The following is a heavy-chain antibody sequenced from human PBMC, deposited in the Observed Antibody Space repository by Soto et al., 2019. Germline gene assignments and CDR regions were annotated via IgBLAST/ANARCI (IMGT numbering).Heavy chain of an antibody. D-gene: IGHD2-8*02. V-gene: IGHV1-18*01. CDR3: AGAGGSGAGSNVLPLGC. CDR2: ISAYNGNT. Sequence: GDSVKGSCKASAYTFTSYGISWVRQAPGQGLEWMGWISAYNGNTNYAQKLQGRVTMTTDTSTSTAYMELRSLRSDDTAVYYCAGAGGSGAGSNVLPLGCRDQGSLGTVAS. J-gene: IGHJ4*01. CDR1: AYTFTSYG.